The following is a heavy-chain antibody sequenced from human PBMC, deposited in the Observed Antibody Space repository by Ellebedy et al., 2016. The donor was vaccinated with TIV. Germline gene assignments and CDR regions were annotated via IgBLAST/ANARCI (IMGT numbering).Heavy chain of an antibody. CDR1: GGSISSGSYY. Sequence: SETLSLXCTVSGGSISSGSYYWSWLRQPAGKGLEWIGRIYTSGSTNYNPSLKSRVTMSVDTSKNQFSLKLSSVTAADTAVYYCARGSPEDYWGQGTLVTVSS. J-gene: IGHJ4*02. CDR2: IYTSGST. V-gene: IGHV4-61*02. CDR3: ARGSPEDY.